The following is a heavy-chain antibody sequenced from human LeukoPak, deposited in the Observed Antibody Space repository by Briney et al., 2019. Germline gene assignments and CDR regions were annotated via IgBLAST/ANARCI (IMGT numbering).Heavy chain of an antibody. CDR2: IYSSGST. V-gene: IGHV4-61*02. CDR3: ARDVRNWNYGRFDP. Sequence: PSQTLSLTCAVSGDSISSGSYYWSWIRQPAGKGLEWIGRIYSSGSTNYNPSFKSRVTISVDTSKNQFSLKLSSVTAADTAVYYCARDVRNWNYGRFDPWGQGTLVTVSS. J-gene: IGHJ5*02. CDR1: GDSISSGSYY. D-gene: IGHD1-7*01.